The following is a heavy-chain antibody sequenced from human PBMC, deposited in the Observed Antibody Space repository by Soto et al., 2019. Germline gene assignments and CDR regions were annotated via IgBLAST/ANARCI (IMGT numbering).Heavy chain of an antibody. V-gene: IGHV3-48*03. CDR3: ARELAAAGSFDY. Sequence: EVQLVESGGDLVQPGGSLRLSCAASGFTCSRYEMNWVRQAPGKGLEWISYISTSGSTIYYADSVKGRFTISRDNAKNSLYLQMNSLRAEDTAVNYCARELAAAGSFDYWGQGTLVTVSS. CDR2: ISTSGSTI. D-gene: IGHD6-13*01. J-gene: IGHJ4*02. CDR1: GFTCSRYE.